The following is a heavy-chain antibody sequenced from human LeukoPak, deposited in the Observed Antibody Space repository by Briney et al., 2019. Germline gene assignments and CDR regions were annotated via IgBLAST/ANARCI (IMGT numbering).Heavy chain of an antibody. CDR3: ARHRIVGATPYYYYYYMDV. CDR2: IYTSGST. J-gene: IGHJ6*03. D-gene: IGHD1-26*01. Sequence: SETLSHTCTVSGGSISSYYWSWIRQPPGKGLKWIGYIYTSGSTNYNPSPKSRVTISVDTSKNQFSLKLSSVTAADTAVYYCARHRIVGATPYYYYYYMDVWGKGTTVTVSS. CDR1: GGSISSYY. V-gene: IGHV4-4*09.